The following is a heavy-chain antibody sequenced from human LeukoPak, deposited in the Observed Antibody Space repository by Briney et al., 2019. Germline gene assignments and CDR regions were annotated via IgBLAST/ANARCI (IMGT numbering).Heavy chain of an antibody. J-gene: IGHJ4*02. CDR2: IKQDGSEK. Sequence: GRSLRLSCAASGFTFSSYWMSWVRQAPGKGLEWVANIKQDGSEKYYVDSVKGRFTISRDNAKNSLYLQMNSLRAEDTAVYYCASTLVGAVARRDHWGQGTLVTVSS. CDR1: GFTFSSYW. CDR3: ASTLVGAVARRDH. V-gene: IGHV3-7*01. D-gene: IGHD6-19*01.